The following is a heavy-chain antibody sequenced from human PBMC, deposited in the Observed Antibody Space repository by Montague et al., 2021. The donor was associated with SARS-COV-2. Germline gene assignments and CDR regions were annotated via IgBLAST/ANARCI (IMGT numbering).Heavy chain of an antibody. J-gene: IGHJ6*02. D-gene: IGHD2/OR15-2a*01. Sequence: SETLSLTCTVSGGSISNYFWNWVRQAPGKGLEWMAYISHSGTTNYNPSLRRRVTISIDRSNNQLSLKLNSVTAADTAVYYCARDVRPWDYGMDVWGQGTKVTVSS. CDR1: GGSISNYF. CDR2: ISHSGTT. CDR3: ARDVRPWDYGMDV. V-gene: IGHV4-59*12.